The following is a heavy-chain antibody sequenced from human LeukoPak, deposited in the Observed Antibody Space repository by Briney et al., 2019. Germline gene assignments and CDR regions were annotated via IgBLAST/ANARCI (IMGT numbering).Heavy chain of an antibody. J-gene: IGHJ4*02. CDR1: GFTFSTYV. CDR3: VRGTGY. V-gene: IGHV3-64D*06. CDR2: ISSNGDNT. Sequence: GGSLRLSCSVSGFTFSTYVMHWVRQAPGKGLEYVSAISSNGDNTYYADSVKGKFTISRDNSKNTLYLQMSSLRADDTAVYYCVRGTGYWGQGTLVTVSS.